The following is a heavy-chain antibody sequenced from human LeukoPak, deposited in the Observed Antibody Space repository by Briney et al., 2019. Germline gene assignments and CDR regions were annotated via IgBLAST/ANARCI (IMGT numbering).Heavy chain of an antibody. CDR1: GFTVSSNY. CDR2: IYSGGST. D-gene: IGHD4-23*01. V-gene: IGHV3-66*01. Sequence: PGGSLRLSCAASGFTVSSNYMSWVRQAPGKGLEWVSVIYSGGSTYYADSVKGRFTISRDNSKNTLYLQMNSLRAEDTAVYYCARVHGGNFVDYWGQGTLVTVSS. CDR3: ARVHGGNFVDY. J-gene: IGHJ4*02.